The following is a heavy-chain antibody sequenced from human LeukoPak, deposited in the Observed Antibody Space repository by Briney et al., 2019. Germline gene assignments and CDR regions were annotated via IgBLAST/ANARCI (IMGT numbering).Heavy chain of an antibody. Sequence: GESLKISCKGSGYSFTSYWIGWVRQMPGKGLEWMGTIYPGDSDTRYSPSSQGQVTISADKSISTAYLQWSSLKASDTAMYYCARQDPVVVAAVDYWGQGTLVTVSS. CDR2: IYPGDSDT. D-gene: IGHD2-15*01. CDR3: ARQDPVVVAAVDY. CDR1: GYSFTSYW. J-gene: IGHJ4*02. V-gene: IGHV5-51*01.